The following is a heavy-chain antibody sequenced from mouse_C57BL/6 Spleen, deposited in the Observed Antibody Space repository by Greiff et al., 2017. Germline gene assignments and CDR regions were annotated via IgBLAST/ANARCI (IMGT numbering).Heavy chain of an antibody. V-gene: IGHV5-4*01. J-gene: IGHJ4*01. CDR2: ISDGGSYT. CDR1: GFTFSSYA. Sequence: DVMLVESGGGLVKPGGSLKLSCAASGFTFSSYAMSWVRQTPEKRLEWVATISDGGSYTYYPDNVKGRFTISRDNAKNNLYLQMSHLKSEDTAMYYCARDPSYGNYDYYAMDYWGQGTSVTVSS. CDR3: ARDPSYGNYDYYAMDY. D-gene: IGHD2-1*01.